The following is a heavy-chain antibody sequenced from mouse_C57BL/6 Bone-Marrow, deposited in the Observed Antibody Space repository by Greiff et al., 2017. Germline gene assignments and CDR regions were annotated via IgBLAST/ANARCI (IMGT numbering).Heavy chain of an antibody. CDR3: ARVRLRRDFDY. CDR1: GFTFSSYA. Sequence: EVKLVESGGGLVKPGGSLKLSCAASGFTFSSYAMSWVRQTPEKRLEWVATISDGGSYTYYPDNVKGRFTISRDNAKNNLDLQMSHLKSEDTAMYYCARVRLRRDFDYWGQGTTLTVSS. CDR2: ISDGGSYT. V-gene: IGHV5-4*03. J-gene: IGHJ2*01. D-gene: IGHD2-4*01.